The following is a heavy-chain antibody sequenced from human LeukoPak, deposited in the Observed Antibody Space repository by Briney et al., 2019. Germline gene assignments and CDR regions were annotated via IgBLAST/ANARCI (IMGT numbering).Heavy chain of an antibody. CDR3: ARGRLLVKRFGELSPHYGPFGY. CDR1: GGSFSGYY. J-gene: IGHJ4*02. CDR2: INHSGST. D-gene: IGHD3-10*01. V-gene: IGHV4-34*01. Sequence: PSETLSLTCAVYGGSFSGYYWSWIRQPPGKGLEWIGEINHSGSTNYNPSLKSRVTISVDTSKNQFSLKLSSVTAADTAVYYCARGRLLVKRFGELSPHYGPFGYWGQGTLVTVSS.